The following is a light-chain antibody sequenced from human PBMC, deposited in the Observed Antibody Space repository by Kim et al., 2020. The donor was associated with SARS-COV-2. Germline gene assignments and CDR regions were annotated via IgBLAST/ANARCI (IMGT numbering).Light chain of an antibody. Sequence: SPGERAPLSCRASQSVSSYLAWYQPKPGQAPRLLIYDASNRATGIPARFSGSGSGTDFTLTISSLEPEDFAVYYCQQRSNWPPFTFGPGTKVDIK. CDR3: QQRSNWPPFT. CDR2: DAS. CDR1: QSVSSY. J-gene: IGKJ3*01. V-gene: IGKV3-11*01.